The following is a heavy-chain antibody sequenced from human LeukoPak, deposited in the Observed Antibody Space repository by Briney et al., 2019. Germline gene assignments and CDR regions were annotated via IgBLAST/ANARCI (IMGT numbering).Heavy chain of an antibody. CDR2: ISHSGST. CDR3: ARQTGSGLFILP. J-gene: IGHJ4*02. D-gene: IGHD3/OR15-3a*01. CDR1: GGSFNGYY. V-gene: IGHV4-34*01. Sequence: PSETLSLTCAVYGGSFNGYYWSWIRQPPGKGLEWIGEISHSGSTNYNPSLKSRVTISVDTSKNQFSLKLSSVTAADTAVYYCARQTGSGLFILPGGQGTLVTVSS.